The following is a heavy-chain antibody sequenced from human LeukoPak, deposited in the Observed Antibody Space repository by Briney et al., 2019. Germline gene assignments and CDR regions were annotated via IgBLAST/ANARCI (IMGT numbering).Heavy chain of an antibody. CDR2: ISGSGDNT. CDR1: GFFFSTYV. J-gene: IGHJ4*02. Sequence: GGSLRLSCATSGFFFSTYVMSWVRQAPGKGLEWVSGISGSGDNTYYADSVKGRFTISRDNSKNTLYLQMNSLRAEDTAVYYCAKGSGYDTDFDYWGQGTLVTVSS. D-gene: IGHD3-9*01. V-gene: IGHV3-23*01. CDR3: AKGSGYDTDFDY.